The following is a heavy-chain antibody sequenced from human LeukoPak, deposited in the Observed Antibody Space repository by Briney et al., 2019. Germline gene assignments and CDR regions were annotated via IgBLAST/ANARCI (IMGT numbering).Heavy chain of an antibody. Sequence: ASVKVSCKASGYTFTGYYMHWVRQAPGQGLEWMGWINPNSGGTNYAQKFHGRVTMTRDTSISTAYMELSRLRSDDTAVYYCARSDVLYASQGEARYFNHWGQGTLVTVSS. CDR1: GYTFTGYY. D-gene: IGHD3-16*01. J-gene: IGHJ4*02. CDR2: INPNSGGT. V-gene: IGHV1-2*02. CDR3: ARSDVLYASQGEARYFNH.